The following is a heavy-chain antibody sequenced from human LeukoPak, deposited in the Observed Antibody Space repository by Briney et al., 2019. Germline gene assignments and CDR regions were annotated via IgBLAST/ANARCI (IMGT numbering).Heavy chain of an antibody. J-gene: IGHJ4*02. V-gene: IGHV4-59*08. CDR1: GGSINSYY. D-gene: IGHD3-10*01. CDR3: ARYAYGSGSYYDY. Sequence: SETLSLTCTVSGGSINSYYWSWMRQPPGKGLEWIGYTYNSGNTNYNPSLKSQVTISVDTSKNQFSLKVSSVTAADTAVYYCARYAYGSGSYYDYWGQGTLVTVSS. CDR2: TYNSGNT.